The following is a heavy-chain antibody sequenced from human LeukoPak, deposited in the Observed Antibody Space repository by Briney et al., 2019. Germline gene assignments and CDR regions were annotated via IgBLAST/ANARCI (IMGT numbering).Heavy chain of an antibody. CDR3: AKKVGEYFDY. CDR2: ISASGVST. J-gene: IGHJ4*02. CDR1: GFSFGSHG. Sequence: GGSLRLSCAASGFSFGSHGMSWVRQAPGKGLEWVSVISASGVSTSYADSVKGRFTISRDNSKNTLHLQMNSLRAEDTAVYYCAKKVGEYFDYWGQGTLVTVSS. D-gene: IGHD3-10*01. V-gene: IGHV3-23*01.